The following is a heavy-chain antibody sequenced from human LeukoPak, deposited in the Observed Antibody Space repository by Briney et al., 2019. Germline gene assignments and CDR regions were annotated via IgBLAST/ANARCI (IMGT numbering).Heavy chain of an antibody. J-gene: IGHJ4*02. V-gene: IGHV4-4*07. CDR2: IYTSGST. CDR1: GGSISSYY. D-gene: IGHD2-2*01. CDR3: AREVVPAVFDY. Sequence: PSETLSLTCTVSGGSISSYYWSWTRQPAGKGLEWIGRIYTSGSTNYNPSLKSRVTISVDKSKNQFSLKLSSVTAADTAVYYCAREVVPAVFDYWGQGTLVTVSS.